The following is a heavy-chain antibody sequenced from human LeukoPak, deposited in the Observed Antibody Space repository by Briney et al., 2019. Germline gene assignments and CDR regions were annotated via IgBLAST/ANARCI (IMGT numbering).Heavy chain of an antibody. D-gene: IGHD3-22*01. V-gene: IGHV3-20*04. Sequence: GGSLRLPCAASGFTFDDYGMSWVRQAPGKGLEWVSGINWNGGSTGYADSVKGRFTISRDNAKNSLYLQMNSLRAEDTAVYYCARAGYPYYYDSSGYYFFDYWGQGTLVTVSS. CDR1: GFTFDDYG. CDR2: INWNGGST. J-gene: IGHJ4*02. CDR3: ARAGYPYYYDSSGYYFFDY.